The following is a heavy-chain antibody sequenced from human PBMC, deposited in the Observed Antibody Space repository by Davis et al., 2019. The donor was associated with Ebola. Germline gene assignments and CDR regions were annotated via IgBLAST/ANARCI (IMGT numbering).Heavy chain of an antibody. D-gene: IGHD3-22*01. CDR2: IIPLFGTT. V-gene: IGHV1-69*13. CDR3: ARDWGDHYELASVFDY. Sequence: SVKVSCKASGGTFNTYAISWVRQAPGQGLEWMGGIIPLFGTTSYAQKFQGRVTITADESMTTAYMELSSLRSEDTAVYYCARDWGDHYELASVFDYWGQGTLVTVSS. J-gene: IGHJ4*02. CDR1: GGTFNTYA.